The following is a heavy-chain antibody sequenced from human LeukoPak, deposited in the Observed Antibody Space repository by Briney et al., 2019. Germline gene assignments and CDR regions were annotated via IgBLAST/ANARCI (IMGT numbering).Heavy chain of an antibody. CDR1: GGTFSSYA. Sequence: ASVKVSCKASGGTFSSYAISWVRQAPGQGLEWMGGIIPIFGTANYAQKFQGRVTITADESTSTAYMELSSLRSEDTAVYYCASGSPTPEDIVVVPAAYDAFDIWGQGTMVTVSS. CDR3: ASGSPTPEDIVVVPAAYDAFDI. V-gene: IGHV1-69*13. J-gene: IGHJ3*02. D-gene: IGHD2-2*01. CDR2: IIPIFGTA.